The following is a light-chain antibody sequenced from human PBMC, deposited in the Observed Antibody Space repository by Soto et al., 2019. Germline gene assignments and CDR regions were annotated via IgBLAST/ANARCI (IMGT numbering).Light chain of an antibody. CDR1: QGISSY. J-gene: IGKJ5*01. CDR3: QQYDHLPIT. CDR2: DAS. V-gene: IGKV1-33*01. Sequence: DIQMTQSPSSLSASTGDRVTITCRASQGISSYLAWYQQKPGKAPKLLIYDASRLETGVPSRFSGSGSGTDFTFTISSLQPEDFATYHCQQYDHLPITFGQGTRLEIK.